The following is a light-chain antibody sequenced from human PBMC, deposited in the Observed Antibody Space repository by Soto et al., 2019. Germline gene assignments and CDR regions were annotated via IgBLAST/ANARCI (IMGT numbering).Light chain of an antibody. Sequence: QAVVTQPPSASGTPGQRVIISCSGSSSNLGSNTANWYQQFPGTAPKVLIYSNNQRPSRVPDRFSGSKSGTSASLAISGLQSEDEADYYCAAWDDSLNGWVFGGGTKVTVL. V-gene: IGLV1-44*01. CDR3: AAWDDSLNGWV. CDR2: SNN. J-gene: IGLJ3*02. CDR1: SSNLGSNT.